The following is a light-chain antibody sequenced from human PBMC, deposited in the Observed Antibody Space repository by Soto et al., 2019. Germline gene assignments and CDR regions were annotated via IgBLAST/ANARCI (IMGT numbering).Light chain of an antibody. Sequence: EIVLTQSPGTLSLSPGDRATLSCRASQTVSSSHLAWYQQKPGQAPRLLIYGASSRATGIPDRFSGSGSGTDFTLTISRLEPEDFAVYYCQQYGSSPWTFGQGTKVDIK. CDR1: QTVSSSH. CDR2: GAS. V-gene: IGKV3-20*01. CDR3: QQYGSSPWT. J-gene: IGKJ1*01.